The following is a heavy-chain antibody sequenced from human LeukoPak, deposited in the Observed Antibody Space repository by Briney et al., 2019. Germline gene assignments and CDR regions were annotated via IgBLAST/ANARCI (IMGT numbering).Heavy chain of an antibody. CDR3: ARSAPMVRGVIGDAFDI. CDR2: IYYSGST. CDR1: GGSFSGYY. J-gene: IGHJ3*02. D-gene: IGHD3-10*01. V-gene: IGHV4-59*01. Sequence: SETLSLTCAVYGGSFSGYYWSWIRQPPGKGLEWIGYIYYSGSTNYNPSLKSRVTISVDTSKNQFSLKLSSVTAADTAVYYCARSAPMVRGVIGDAFDIWGQGTMVTVSS.